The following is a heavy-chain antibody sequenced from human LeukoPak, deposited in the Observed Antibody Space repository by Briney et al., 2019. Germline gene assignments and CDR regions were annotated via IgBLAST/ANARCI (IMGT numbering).Heavy chain of an antibody. CDR2: IYPGDSDT. J-gene: IGHJ4*02. Sequence: GESLEISCKGSGYSFTSYWIGWVRQMPGKGLEWMGIIYPGDSDTRYSPSFQGQVTISADKSVSTAYLQWSSLKASDTAMYYCARLAEMATAPLDYWGQGTLVTVSS. CDR1: GYSFTSYW. D-gene: IGHD5-24*01. V-gene: IGHV5-51*01. CDR3: ARLAEMATAPLDY.